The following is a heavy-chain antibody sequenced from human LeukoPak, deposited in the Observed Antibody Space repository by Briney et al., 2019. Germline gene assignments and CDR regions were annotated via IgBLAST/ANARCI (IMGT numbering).Heavy chain of an antibody. V-gene: IGHV3-74*01. Sequence: PGGSLRLSCAASGFTFSSYWMHWVRQAPGKGLMWVSRINSDASSILYADSVKGRFTISRDNAKNTLYLQMNSLRAEDTAVYYCAKGAYSGYDPFDYWGQGTLVTVSS. CDR2: INSDASSI. CDR1: GFTFSSYW. CDR3: AKGAYSGYDPFDY. D-gene: IGHD5-12*01. J-gene: IGHJ4*02.